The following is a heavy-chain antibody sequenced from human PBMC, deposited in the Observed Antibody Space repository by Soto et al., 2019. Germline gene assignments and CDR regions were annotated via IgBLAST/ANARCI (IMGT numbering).Heavy chain of an antibody. CDR2: IYYSGST. D-gene: IGHD5-12*01. J-gene: IGHJ3*02. Sequence: SETLSHTCTVSGGSISSYSWSWLRQPPGKGLEWIGYIYYSGSTNYNPSLKSRVTISVDTSKNQFSLKLSSVTAADTAVYYCARGRDGYHDAFDIWGQGTMVTVSS. CDR1: GGSISSYS. CDR3: ARGRDGYHDAFDI. V-gene: IGHV4-59*01.